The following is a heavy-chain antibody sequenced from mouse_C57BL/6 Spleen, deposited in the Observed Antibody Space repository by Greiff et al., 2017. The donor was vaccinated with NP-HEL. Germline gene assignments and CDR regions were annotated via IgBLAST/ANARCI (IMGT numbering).Heavy chain of an antibody. Sequence: VQLQQSAAELARPGASVKLSCKASGYTFTSYGISWVKQRTGQGLEWIGEIYPRSGNTYYNEKFKGKATLTADKSSSTAYMELRSLTSEDSAVYFCARQLRLRDYAMDYWGQGTSVTVSS. CDR3: ARQLRLRDYAMDY. CDR2: IYPRSGNT. V-gene: IGHV1-81*01. J-gene: IGHJ4*01. D-gene: IGHD3-2*02. CDR1: GYTFTSYG.